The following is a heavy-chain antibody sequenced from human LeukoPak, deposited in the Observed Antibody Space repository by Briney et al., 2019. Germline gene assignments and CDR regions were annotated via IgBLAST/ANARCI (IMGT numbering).Heavy chain of an antibody. CDR2: INPNSGGT. J-gene: IGHJ4*02. Sequence: ASVKVSCKASGYTFTGYYMHWVRQAPGQGLEWMGRINPNSGGTNYAQKFQGRVTMTRDTSISTAYMELSRLRSDDTAVYYCAREGWGFRELRGYYFDYWGQGTLVTVSS. V-gene: IGHV1-2*06. D-gene: IGHD3-10*01. CDR1: GYTFTGYY. CDR3: AREGWGFRELRGYYFDY.